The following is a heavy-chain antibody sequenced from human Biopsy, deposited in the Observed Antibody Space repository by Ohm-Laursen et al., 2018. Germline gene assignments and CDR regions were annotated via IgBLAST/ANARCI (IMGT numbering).Heavy chain of an antibody. D-gene: IGHD6-19*01. CDR3: AHERQWRNFDY. J-gene: IGHJ4*02. CDR2: IYWSGDK. CDR1: GLSLSTTEVG. Sequence: PTQTLTLTCTFSGLSLSTTEVGGGWIRHPPGKALEGLALIYWSGDKRYSPSLKSRITITKDTSKSQVVLTMANMDPVDTATYFSAHERQWRNFDYWGQGTLVTVSS. V-gene: IGHV2-5*01.